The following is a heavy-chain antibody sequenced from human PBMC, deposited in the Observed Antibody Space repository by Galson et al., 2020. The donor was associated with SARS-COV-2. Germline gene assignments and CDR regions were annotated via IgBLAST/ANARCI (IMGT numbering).Heavy chain of an antibody. CDR2: ISSSSSSI. Sequence: GGSLRLPCAASGFTFNTYSMNWVRQAPGKGLEWISYISSSSSSILYSDSVKGRFTISRDTAKKSLFLQMSSLRDEDTAVYYCAREPRDAGLLFGEGSRGQGTLVIVSS. J-gene: IGHJ4*02. V-gene: IGHV3-48*02. CDR3: AREPRDAGLLFGEGS. D-gene: IGHD3-10*01. CDR1: GFTFNTYS.